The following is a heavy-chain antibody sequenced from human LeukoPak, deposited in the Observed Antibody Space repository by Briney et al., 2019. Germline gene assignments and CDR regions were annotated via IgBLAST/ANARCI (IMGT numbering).Heavy chain of an antibody. Sequence: ASVKVSCKASGYTFTGYYMHWVRQAPGQGLEWMGWINPNSGGTDYAQKFQGRVTMTRDTSISTAYMELSRLRSDDTAVYYCAREGRLMGSGTPDYWGQGTLVTVSS. CDR2: INPNSGGT. J-gene: IGHJ4*02. D-gene: IGHD3-10*01. V-gene: IGHV1-2*02. CDR3: AREGRLMGSGTPDY. CDR1: GYTFTGYY.